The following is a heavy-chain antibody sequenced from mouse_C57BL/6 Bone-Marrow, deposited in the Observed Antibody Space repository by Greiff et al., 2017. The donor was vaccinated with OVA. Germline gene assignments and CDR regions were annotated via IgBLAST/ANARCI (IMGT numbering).Heavy chain of an antibody. CDR1: GFSLTSYA. D-gene: IGHD4-1*01. V-gene: IGHV2-9-1*01. CDR3: ARAPFWAYYAMDY. Sequence: QVQLKESGPGLVAPSQSLSITCTVSGFSLTSYAISWVRQPPGKGLEWLGVLWTGGGTNYNSALKSRLSISKDNSKSQVFLKMNSLQTDDTARYYCARAPFWAYYAMDYWGQGTSVTVSS. CDR2: LWTGGGT. J-gene: IGHJ4*01.